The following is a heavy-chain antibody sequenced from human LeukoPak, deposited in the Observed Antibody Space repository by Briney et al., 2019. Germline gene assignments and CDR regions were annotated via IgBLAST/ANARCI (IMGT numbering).Heavy chain of an antibody. J-gene: IGHJ4*02. Sequence: PGGSLRLSCAASGFTFSSYGMHWVRQAPGKGLEWVAFIRYDGSNKYYADSVKGRFTISRDNSKNTLYLQMNSLRAEDTAVHYCANGGYGDPRGDYWGQGTLVTVSS. CDR3: ANGGYGDPRGDY. V-gene: IGHV3-30*02. CDR1: GFTFSSYG. D-gene: IGHD4-17*01. CDR2: IRYDGSNK.